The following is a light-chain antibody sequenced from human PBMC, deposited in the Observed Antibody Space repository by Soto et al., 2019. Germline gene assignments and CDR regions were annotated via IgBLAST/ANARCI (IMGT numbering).Light chain of an antibody. Sequence: EIVLTQSPGTLSLSPGERATLSCRASPSVSSYLAWYQQKPGQAPRLLIYGASSRATGIPDRFSGSGSGTDFTLTISRLEPEDFAVYYCQQYDNSPITFGQGTRLE. V-gene: IGKV3-20*01. CDR3: QQYDNSPIT. CDR1: PSVSSY. J-gene: IGKJ5*01. CDR2: GAS.